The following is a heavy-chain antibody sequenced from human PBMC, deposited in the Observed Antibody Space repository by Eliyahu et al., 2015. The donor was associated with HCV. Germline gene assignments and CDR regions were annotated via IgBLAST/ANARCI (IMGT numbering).Heavy chain of an antibody. V-gene: IGHV3-33*01. CDR2: IWHDGSNH. CDR3: ARDRLETVSYYFDF. D-gene: IGHD3-16*02. J-gene: IGHJ4*02. Sequence: QVHLVDSGGGVVQPGRSLTLSCAASGFLFPTYAMPWVRQAPGKGLEWVAVIWHDGSNHYYADSVKGRFTISRDNSKNTLYLHMNNLRVEDTAVYYCARDRLETVSYYFDFWGQGTLVTVSS. CDR1: GFLFPTYA.